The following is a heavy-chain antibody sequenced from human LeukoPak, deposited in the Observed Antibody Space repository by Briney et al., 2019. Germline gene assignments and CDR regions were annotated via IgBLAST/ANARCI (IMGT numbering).Heavy chain of an antibody. D-gene: IGHD1-1*01. CDR1: GYAFTNYG. CDR3: ARRHLIGNGYFDH. V-gene: IGHV1-18*01. J-gene: IGHJ4*02. CDR2: ISTFNGNT. Sequence: ASVKVSCKASGYAFTNYGVGWLRLAPGQGLQWPGWISTFNGNTNYAQIVQDRVTMTTDTSTNTAYLELRSLRSDDTAVYYCARRHLIGNGYFDHWGQGTLVTVSS.